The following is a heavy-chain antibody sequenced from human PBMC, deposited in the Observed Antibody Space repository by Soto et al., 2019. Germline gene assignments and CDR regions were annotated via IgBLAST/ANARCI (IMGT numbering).Heavy chain of an antibody. J-gene: IGHJ5*02. CDR3: AKYQSPEFDP. CDR1: GASIGSGDDY. CDR2: ISDSGST. Sequence: SETLSLTCSVSGASIGSGDDYWTWIRQSPGKGLEWIGYISDSGSTFYNPSLRSRLTIALDTSKNHFSLKLNSVTAADTAVYYCAKYQSPEFDPWGQGSPVTVSS. V-gene: IGHV4-30-4*08. D-gene: IGHD2-2*01.